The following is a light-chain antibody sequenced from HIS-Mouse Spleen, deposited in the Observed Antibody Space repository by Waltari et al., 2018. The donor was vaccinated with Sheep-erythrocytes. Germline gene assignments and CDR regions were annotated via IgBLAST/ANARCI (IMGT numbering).Light chain of an antibody. CDR3: CSYAGSYTFWV. Sequence: QSALTQPRSVSGSPGQSVTISRTGTSSAVGGYNYVSWYQQHPGKAPKLMIYDVSKRPSGVPDRFSGSKSGNTASLTISGLQAEDEADYYCCSYAGSYTFWVFGGGTKLTVL. CDR1: SSAVGGYNY. V-gene: IGLV2-11*01. CDR2: DVS. J-gene: IGLJ3*02.